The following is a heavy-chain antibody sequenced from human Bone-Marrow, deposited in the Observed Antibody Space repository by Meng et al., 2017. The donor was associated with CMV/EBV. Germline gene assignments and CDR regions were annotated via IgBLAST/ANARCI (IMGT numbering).Heavy chain of an antibody. CDR2: ISSSSSYI. V-gene: IGHV3-21*01. CDR3: ASSRSGSYYGMDV. Sequence: LSLTCAASGFTFSSYSMNWVRQAPGKGLEWVSSISSSSSYIYYADSVKGRFTISRDNSKNTLYLQMNSLRAEDTAVYYCASSRSGSYYGMDVWGQGTTVTVSS. J-gene: IGHJ6*02. D-gene: IGHD1-26*01. CDR1: GFTFSSYS.